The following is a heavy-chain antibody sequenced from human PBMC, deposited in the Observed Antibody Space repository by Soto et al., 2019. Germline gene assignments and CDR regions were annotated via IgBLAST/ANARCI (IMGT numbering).Heavy chain of an antibody. J-gene: IGHJ4*02. CDR1: GGSISSSSYY. CDR2: IFYSGST. Sequence: SSETLSLTXTVSGGSISSSSYYWGWIRQPPEKGLEWIGTIFYSGSTHYNPSPKSRVTISVDTSKNHFSLKLRSVTAADTAVYYCARNSRRYFYDTSSPKAIDYWGQGTLVTVSS. CDR3: ARNSRRYFYDTSSPKAIDY. V-gene: IGHV4-39*02. D-gene: IGHD3-22*01.